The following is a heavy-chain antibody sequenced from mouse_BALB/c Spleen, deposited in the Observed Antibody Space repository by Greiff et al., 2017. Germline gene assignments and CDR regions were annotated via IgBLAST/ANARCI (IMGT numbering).Heavy chain of an antibody. J-gene: IGHJ3*01. CDR2: ISDGGSYT. V-gene: IGHV5-4*02. Sequence: VESGGGLVKPGGSLKLSCAASGFTFSDYYMYWVRQTPEKRLEWVATISDGGSYTYYPDSVKGRFTISRDNAKNNLYLQMSSLKSEDTAMYYCAREGLGRGFAYWGQGTLVTVSA. D-gene: IGHD4-1*01. CDR3: AREGLGRGFAY. CDR1: GFTFSDYY.